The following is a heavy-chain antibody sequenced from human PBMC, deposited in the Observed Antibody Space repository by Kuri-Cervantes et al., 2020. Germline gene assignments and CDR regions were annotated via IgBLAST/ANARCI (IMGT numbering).Heavy chain of an antibody. V-gene: IGHV1-69*05. CDR1: GGTFSSYA. Sequence: SVKVSCKASGGTFSSYAISWVRQAPGQGLEWMGGIIPIFGTANYAQKFQGRVTITTDESTSTVYMELSSLRSEDTAVYYCARVLRYYDSSGYYDYWGQGTLVTVSS. D-gene: IGHD3-22*01. CDR2: IIPIFGTA. J-gene: IGHJ4*02. CDR3: ARVLRYYDSSGYYDY.